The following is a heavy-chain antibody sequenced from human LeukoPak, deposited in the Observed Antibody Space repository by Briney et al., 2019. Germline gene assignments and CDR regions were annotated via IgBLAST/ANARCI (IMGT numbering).Heavy chain of an antibody. CDR1: GGSFSGYY. Sequence: PSETLSLTCAVYGGSFSGYYWSWIRQPPGKGLEWIGYIYYSGSTNYNPSLKSRVTISVDTSKNQFSLKLSSVTAADTAVYYCARYDYGDYVFDYWGQGTLVTVSS. CDR3: ARYDYGDYVFDY. J-gene: IGHJ4*02. CDR2: IYYSGST. D-gene: IGHD4-17*01. V-gene: IGHV4-59*01.